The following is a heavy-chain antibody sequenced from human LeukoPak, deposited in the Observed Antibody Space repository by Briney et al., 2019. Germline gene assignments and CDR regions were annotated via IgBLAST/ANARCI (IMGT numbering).Heavy chain of an antibody. CDR1: GGTFRTYP. CDR2: LTHIFRRT. Sequence: ASVKVSCKASGGTFRTYPISWVRRAPGQGLEWMGGLTHIFRRTNYTQKFQERLIITTDESYSTAYMELRDLRSDDTALYYCATSGSGRSWDWFAPWGQGTLVIVSS. D-gene: IGHD3-10*01. CDR3: ATSGSGRSWDWFAP. J-gene: IGHJ5*02. V-gene: IGHV1-69*05.